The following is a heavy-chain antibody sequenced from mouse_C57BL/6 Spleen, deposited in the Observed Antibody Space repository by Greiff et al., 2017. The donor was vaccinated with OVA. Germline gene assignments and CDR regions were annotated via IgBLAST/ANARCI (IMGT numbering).Heavy chain of an antibody. Sequence: EVQLQQSGGGLVQPGGSLSLSCAASGFTFTDYYMSWVRQPPGKALEWLGFIRNKANGYTTEYSASVKGRFTISRDNSQSILYLQMNALRAEDSATYYCARYSGKDYAMDYWGQGTSVTVSS. CDR3: ARYSGKDYAMDY. D-gene: IGHD4-1*01. V-gene: IGHV7-3*01. J-gene: IGHJ4*01. CDR1: GFTFTDYY. CDR2: IRNKANGYTT.